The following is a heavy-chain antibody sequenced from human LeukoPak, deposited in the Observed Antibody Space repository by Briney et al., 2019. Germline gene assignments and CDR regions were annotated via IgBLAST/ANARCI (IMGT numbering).Heavy chain of an antibody. CDR1: GFAFNVSW. CDR2: IKSDGGA. CDR3: AKDYFGSLEY. V-gene: IGHV3-74*03. Sequence: GGSLRLSCAASGFAFNVSWMHWVPQAPGRGLVWVSVIKSDGGAAYADSVKGRFTISRDNAKNTVYLQMNSLRDEDTAVYYCAKDYFGSLEYWGQGTLVTVSS. D-gene: IGHD2/OR15-2a*01. J-gene: IGHJ4*02.